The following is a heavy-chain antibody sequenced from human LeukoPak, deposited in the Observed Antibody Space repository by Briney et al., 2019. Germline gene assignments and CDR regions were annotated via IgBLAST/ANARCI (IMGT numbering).Heavy chain of an antibody. V-gene: IGHV4-4*07. CDR2: MYSSGST. J-gene: IGHJ4*02. Sequence: PSETLSLTCTVSGDSISSYYRSWIRQAAGKGLEWIGRMYSSGSTNYNPSLESRVIMSIDTSKSQVSLTLSSVTAADTAVYYCAKERVGSCSGSRCWYFEYWGQGSLVIVSS. CDR1: GDSISSYY. D-gene: IGHD2-15*01. CDR3: AKERVGSCSGSRCWYFEY.